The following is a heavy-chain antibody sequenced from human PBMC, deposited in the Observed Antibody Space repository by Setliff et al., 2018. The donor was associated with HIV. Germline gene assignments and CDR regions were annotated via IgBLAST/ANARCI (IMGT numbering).Heavy chain of an antibody. CDR1: GGSINDYF. D-gene: IGHD5-12*01. CDR3: ARDGYNYKKGTSYMDV. Sequence: SETLSLTCTVSGGSINDYFWSWIRQPPGKGLEWLGCLYYTGRANYNPSLKSRLTVSVDTSKNQFSLKLSSVTAADTAVYYCARDGYNYKKGTSYMDVWGKGSTVTVSS. V-gene: IGHV4-59*01. J-gene: IGHJ6*03. CDR2: LYYTGRA.